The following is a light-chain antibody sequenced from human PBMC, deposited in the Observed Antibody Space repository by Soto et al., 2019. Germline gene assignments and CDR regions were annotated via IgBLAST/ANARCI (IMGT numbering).Light chain of an antibody. J-gene: IGKJ5*01. CDR3: QQSYSTSNT. V-gene: IGKV1-39*01. CDR2: SAS. Sequence: DIQLTQSPASLSASVGDRVTITCRASQTISSYLNWYQQKPGKAPKLLIYSASSLQRGVPSRFSGSGSGTDFTLTISSLQPEDFATYSCQQSYSTSNTFGQGTRLEIK. CDR1: QTISSY.